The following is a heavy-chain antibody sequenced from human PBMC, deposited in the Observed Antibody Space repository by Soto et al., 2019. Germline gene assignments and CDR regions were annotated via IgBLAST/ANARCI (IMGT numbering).Heavy chain of an antibody. D-gene: IGHD2-2*02. CDR3: ARATYCGNTGCYSNNWFDP. V-gene: IGHV4-59*01. J-gene: IGHJ5*02. CDR1: GGSISSYY. Sequence: KPSETLSLTCTVSGGSISSYYWSWIRQPPGKGLEWIGYVYYTGSTTYNPSLKSRVTMSVDTSKNQFSLKLSSVTAADTAVYYCARATYCGNTGCYSNNWFDPWGQGTLVTVSS. CDR2: VYYTGST.